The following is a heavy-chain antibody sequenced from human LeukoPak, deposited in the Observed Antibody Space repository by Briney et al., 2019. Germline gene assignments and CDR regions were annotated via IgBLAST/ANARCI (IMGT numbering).Heavy chain of an antibody. CDR3: ARKLGSAFDP. V-gene: IGHV4-59*08. D-gene: IGHD6-25*01. CDR1: GGSFSGYY. Sequence: SETLSLTCAVYGGSFSGYYWSWIRQPPGKGLEWIGYIYYSGSTNYNPSLKSRVTISVDTSKNQFSLKLSSVTAADTAVYYCARKLGSAFDPWGQGTLVTVSS. J-gene: IGHJ5*02. CDR2: IYYSGST.